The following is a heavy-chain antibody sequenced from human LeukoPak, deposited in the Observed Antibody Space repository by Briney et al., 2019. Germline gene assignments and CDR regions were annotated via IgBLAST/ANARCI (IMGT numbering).Heavy chain of an antibody. D-gene: IGHD2-2*01. CDR2: ISGSGGST. CDR1: GFTFSSYW. V-gene: IGHV3-23*01. J-gene: IGHJ5*02. CDR3: ARDGRGYCSSTSCYPPWFDP. Sequence: GGSLRLSCAASGFTFSSYWMSWVRQAPGKGLEWVSAISGSGGSTYYADSVKGRFTISRDNSKNTLYLQMNSLGAEDTAVYYCARDGRGYCSSTSCYPPWFDPWGQGTLATASS.